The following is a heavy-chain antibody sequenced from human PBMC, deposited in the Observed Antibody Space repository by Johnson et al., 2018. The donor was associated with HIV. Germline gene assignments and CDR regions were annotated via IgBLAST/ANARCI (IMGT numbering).Heavy chain of an antibody. CDR1: KLTFSNYA. Sequence: VQLVESGGGLVQPGGSLRLSCAASKLTFSNYAMTCVRQAAGKGLEWVSSISGSDGATYFAVSVKGRFTISADNSNNTLYLQMNSLRAEDTAVYYCAKGLVAAALRWGGAFDIWGQGTMVTVSS. D-gene: IGHD2-2*01. CDR2: ISGSDGAT. J-gene: IGHJ3*02. V-gene: IGHV3-23*04. CDR3: AKGLVAAALRWGGAFDI.